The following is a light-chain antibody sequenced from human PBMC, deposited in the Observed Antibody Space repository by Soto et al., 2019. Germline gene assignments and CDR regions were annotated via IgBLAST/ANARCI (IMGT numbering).Light chain of an antibody. CDR3: QQYGSSPPYT. J-gene: IGKJ2*01. V-gene: IGKV3-20*01. CDR2: GAS. CDR1: ESVSRNY. Sequence: EIVLTQSPCTLSLSPGERATLSCRASESVSRNYLAWYQQKHGQAPRLLTYGASTRATGIPDRFSGSGSGTDFTLTISRLEPEDFAVYYCQQYGSSPPYTFGQGTKVDIK.